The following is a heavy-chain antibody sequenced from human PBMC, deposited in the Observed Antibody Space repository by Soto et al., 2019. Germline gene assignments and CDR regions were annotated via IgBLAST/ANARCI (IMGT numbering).Heavy chain of an antibody. CDR3: ARSRPAFDI. J-gene: IGHJ3*02. CDR1: GGSISSSSYY. V-gene: IGHV4-39*01. CDR2: IYYGGST. Sequence: SETLSLSCTVAGGSISSSSYYWGWIRQHPGKGLEWIGSIYYGGSTYYNPSLKSRVTISVDTSKNQFSLKLSSVTAADTAVYYCARSRPAFDIWCQGTMVTVSS.